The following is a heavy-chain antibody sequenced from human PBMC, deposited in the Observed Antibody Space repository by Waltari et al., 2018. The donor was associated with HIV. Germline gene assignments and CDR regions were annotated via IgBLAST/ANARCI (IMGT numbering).Heavy chain of an antibody. CDR2: TIPIFNTR. V-gene: IGHV1-69*01. CDR3: ARGVYYDILTGPIMGYFDY. CDR1: GGTFNNYA. J-gene: IGHJ4*02. Sequence: QVQLVQSGAEVKKPGSSVKVSCKASGGTFNNYAFIWVRQAPGQGLEWMGWTIPIFNTRNYAQNFQGRVTITADESTSTAYMELSSLRSEDTAVYYCARGVYYDILTGPIMGYFDYWGQGTLVTVSS. D-gene: IGHD3-9*01.